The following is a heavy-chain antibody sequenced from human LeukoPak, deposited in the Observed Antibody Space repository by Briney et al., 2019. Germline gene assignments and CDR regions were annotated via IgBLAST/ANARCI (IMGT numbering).Heavy chain of an antibody. V-gene: IGHV4-39*07. J-gene: IGHJ4*02. CDR2: INHSGST. CDR3: ARGEVAANDY. Sequence: NPSETLSLTCTVSGGSISSSSYYWSWIRQPPGKGLEWIGEINHSGSTNYNPSLKSRVTISVDTSKNQFSLKLSSVTAADTAVYYCARGEVAANDYWGQGTLVTVSS. D-gene: IGHD1-26*01. CDR1: GGSISSSSYY.